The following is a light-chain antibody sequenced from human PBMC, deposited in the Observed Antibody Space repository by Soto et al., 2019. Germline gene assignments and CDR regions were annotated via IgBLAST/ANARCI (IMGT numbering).Light chain of an antibody. V-gene: IGKV3-20*01. J-gene: IGKJ2*01. CDR3: QQYGSPPPYT. Sequence: EVVLTQSPGTLSLSPGERATLSCRASQSVSNNYLAWYQQKPGQGPRLLIFGSSDRATGIPDRFSGGGSGTDFTLTISRLEPEDFAVYYCQQYGSPPPYTFGQGTKLEIK. CDR1: QSVSNNY. CDR2: GSS.